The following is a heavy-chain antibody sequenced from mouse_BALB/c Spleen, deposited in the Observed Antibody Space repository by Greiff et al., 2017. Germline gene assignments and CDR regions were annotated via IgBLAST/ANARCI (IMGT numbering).Heavy chain of an antibody. Sequence: EVQLQESGPGLVKPSQSLSLTCTVTGYSITSDYAWNWIRQFPGNKLEWMGYISYSGSTSYNPSLKSRISITRDTSKNQFFLQLNSVTTEDTATYYCARGRGKADYAMDYWGQGTSVTVSS. CDR3: ARGRGKADYAMDY. CDR2: ISYSGST. V-gene: IGHV3-2*02. D-gene: IGHD1-3*01. CDR1: GYSITSDYA. J-gene: IGHJ4*01.